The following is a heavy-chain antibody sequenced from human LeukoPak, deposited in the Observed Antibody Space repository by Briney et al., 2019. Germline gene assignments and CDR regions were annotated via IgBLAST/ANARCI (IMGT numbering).Heavy chain of an antibody. CDR3: AKDYYDSSGWGDYFDY. J-gene: IGHJ4*02. V-gene: IGHV3-23*01. Sequence: PGGTLRLSCAASGFTFSSYGMSWVRQAPGKGLEWVSAISGSGGSTYYADSVKGRFTISRDNSKNTLYLQMNSLGAEDTAVYYCAKDYYDSSGWGDYFDYWGQGTLVTVSS. D-gene: IGHD3-22*01. CDR1: GFTFSSYG. CDR2: ISGSGGST.